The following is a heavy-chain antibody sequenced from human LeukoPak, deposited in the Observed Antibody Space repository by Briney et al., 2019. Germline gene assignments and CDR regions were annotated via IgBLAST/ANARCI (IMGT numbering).Heavy chain of an antibody. CDR1: GGSFSGYY. V-gene: IGHV4-34*01. J-gene: IGHJ4*02. CDR3: ARGALHYYDSSGDFDY. Sequence: KPSETLSLTCAVYGGSFSGYYWSWIRQPPGKGLEWIGEINHSGSTNYNPSLKSRVTISVDTSKNQFSLKLSSVTAADTAVYYCARGALHYYDSSGDFDYWGQGTLVTVSS. CDR2: INHSGST. D-gene: IGHD3-22*01.